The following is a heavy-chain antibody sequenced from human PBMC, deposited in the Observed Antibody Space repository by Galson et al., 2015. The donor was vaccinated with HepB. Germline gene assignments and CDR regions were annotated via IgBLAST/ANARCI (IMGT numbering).Heavy chain of an antibody. Sequence: SLRLSCAASGFTFSSYWMSWVRQAPGKGLEWVANIKQDGSEKYYVDSVKGRFTISRDNAKNSLYLQMNSLRAEDTAVYYCARDLRARGRYGLSDYWGQGTLVTVSS. J-gene: IGHJ4*02. D-gene: IGHD4-17*01. CDR3: ARDLRARGRYGLSDY. V-gene: IGHV3-7*03. CDR2: IKQDGSEK. CDR1: GFTFSSYW.